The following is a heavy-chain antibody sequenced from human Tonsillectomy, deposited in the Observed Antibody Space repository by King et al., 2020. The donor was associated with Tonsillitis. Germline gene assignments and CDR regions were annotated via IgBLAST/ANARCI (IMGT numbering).Heavy chain of an antibody. J-gene: IGHJ4*02. CDR1: GFTFSSYG. CDR2: ISYDGSNK. V-gene: IGHV3-30*18. D-gene: IGHD3-10*01. CDR3: AKERRGVIFYFDY. Sequence: VQLVESGGGVVQPGRSLRLSCAASGFTFSSYGMHWVRQAPGKGLEWVAVISYDGSNKYYADSVKGRFTISRDNSKNTLYLQMNSLRAEDTAVYYCAKERRGVIFYFDYWGQGTLVTVSS.